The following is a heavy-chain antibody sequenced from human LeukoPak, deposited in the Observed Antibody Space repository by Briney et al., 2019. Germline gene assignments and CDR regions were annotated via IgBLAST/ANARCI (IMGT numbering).Heavy chain of an antibody. V-gene: IGHV4-39*02. J-gene: IGHJ5*02. Sequence: PSETLSLTCSVSNGSMTSDSYYWAWVRQPPGKGLEWIGSIFYSGKTYYSASLKSRVTVSLDTSKKNFFLRLSSVTAADTAVYFCARLWIVATWFDAWGRGALVTVSS. CDR3: ARLWIVATWFDA. CDR1: NGSMTSDSYY. D-gene: IGHD2-2*03. CDR2: IFYSGKT.